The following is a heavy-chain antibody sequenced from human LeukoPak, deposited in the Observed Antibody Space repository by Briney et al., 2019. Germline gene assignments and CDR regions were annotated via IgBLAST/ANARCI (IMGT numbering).Heavy chain of an antibody. CDR3: AKDRWQQLVSGYFDY. CDR2: MSYDGSNK. J-gene: IGHJ4*02. CDR1: GFPFSSYW. D-gene: IGHD6-13*01. V-gene: IGHV3-30*18. Sequence: GGSLRLSCVASGFPFSSYWMTWVRQAPGKGLEWVAVMSYDGSNKYYADSVKGRFTISRDNSKNTVSLQMDSLRPEDTAVYYCAKDRWQQLVSGYFDYWGQGALVTVSS.